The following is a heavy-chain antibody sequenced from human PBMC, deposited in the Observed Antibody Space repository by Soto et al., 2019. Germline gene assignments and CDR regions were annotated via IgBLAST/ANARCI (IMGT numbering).Heavy chain of an antibody. V-gene: IGHV1-18*01. J-gene: IGHJ4*02. CDR3: ARGWGHTSGGLEE. CDR1: GYTFSYYR. CDR2: IDTSNGNT. Sequence: QVQLVQSGAEVKKPGASVKVSCQASGYTFSYYRINWVRQAPGQGLEWMGWIDTSNGNTDYAQTFQDRVTMTADTSTSTTFMEVRSLRSDDTAVYYCARGWGHTSGGLEEWGQGTLVAVSS. D-gene: IGHD2-15*01.